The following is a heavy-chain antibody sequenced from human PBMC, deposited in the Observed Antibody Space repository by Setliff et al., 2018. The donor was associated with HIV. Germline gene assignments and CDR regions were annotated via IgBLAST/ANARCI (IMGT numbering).Heavy chain of an antibody. V-gene: IGHV4-4*07. D-gene: IGHD3-10*01. CDR2: FYSSGST. CDR3: ARDPSGSWLFDS. Sequence: SETLSLTCTVSGASISSYYWSWIRQPAGKGLEWIGRFYSSGSTNYNPSLKSRVTMSVDTSKNQFSLNLRSVTAADTAVYYCARDPSGSWLFDSWGQGSLVTVSS. J-gene: IGHJ4*02. CDR1: GASISSYY.